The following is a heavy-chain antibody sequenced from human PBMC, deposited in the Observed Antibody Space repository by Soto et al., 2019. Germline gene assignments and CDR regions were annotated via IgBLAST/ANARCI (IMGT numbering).Heavy chain of an antibody. J-gene: IGHJ6*02. CDR1: GGTFSSYA. D-gene: IGHD3-9*01. CDR3: ASTIATAYGMDV. V-gene: IGHV1-69*13. Sequence: VASVKVSCKASGGTFSSYAISWVRQAPGQGLEWMGGIIPIFGTANYAQKFQGRVTITADESTSTAYMELSSLRSEDTAVYYCASTIATAYGMDVWDQGTTVTVSS. CDR2: IIPIFGTA.